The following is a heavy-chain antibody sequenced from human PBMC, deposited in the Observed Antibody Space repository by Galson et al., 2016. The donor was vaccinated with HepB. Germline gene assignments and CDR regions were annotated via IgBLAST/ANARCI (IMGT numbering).Heavy chain of an antibody. D-gene: IGHD1-7*01. Sequence: CAISGDSVSSGSAAWNWIRQSPSRGLQWLGRTYYRSSWSYDYAASVRSRISIDPDTSKSQLSLQLNSVTPEDTAVYYCARDYWYVGNYNVYYWGQGTPVTFSS. J-gene: IGHJ4*02. CDR2: TYYRSSWSY. CDR1: GDSVSSGSAA. V-gene: IGHV6-1*01. CDR3: ARDYWYVGNYNVYY.